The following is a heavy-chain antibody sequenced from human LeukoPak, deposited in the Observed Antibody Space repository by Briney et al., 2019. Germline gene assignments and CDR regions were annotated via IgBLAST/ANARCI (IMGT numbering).Heavy chain of an antibody. J-gene: IGHJ2*01. D-gene: IGHD1-26*01. CDR2: ISSSGSTI. CDR1: GFTFSRYE. V-gene: IGHV3-48*03. CDR3: PRGSEIVGASTGYWYFDL. Sequence: GGSLTLSCAPSGFTFSRYEMIWVRQAPGKGLEWVSYISSSGSTIYYADSVKGRFTISRDNAKNSLYLQMNSLRAEDTAVYYCPRGSEIVGASTGYWYFDLGGRGTLVTVSS.